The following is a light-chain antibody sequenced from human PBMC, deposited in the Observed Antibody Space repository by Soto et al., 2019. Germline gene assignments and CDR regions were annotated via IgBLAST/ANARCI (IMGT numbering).Light chain of an antibody. CDR2: GAS. Sequence: EIVMTLSPSTLSVSHWERATLSCMASQSVSSNLAWYQQKPGQAPRLLIYGASTRATGIPARFSGSGSGTEFTLTISSLQSEDFAVYYCQQYNKWPRTFGQGTKVDIK. J-gene: IGKJ1*01. CDR3: QQYNKWPRT. V-gene: IGKV3-15*01. CDR1: QSVSSN.